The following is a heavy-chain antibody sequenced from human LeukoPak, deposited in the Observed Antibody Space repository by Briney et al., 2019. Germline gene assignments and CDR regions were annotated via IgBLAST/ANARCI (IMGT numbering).Heavy chain of an antibody. J-gene: IGHJ4*02. CDR2: INHSGST. Sequence: SETLSLTCAVYGGSFSGYYWSWIRQPPGKGLEWIGEINHSGSTNYNPSLKSRVTISVDTSKNQFSLKLSSVTAADTAVYYCARVVGDSSGCDYWGQGTLVTVSS. V-gene: IGHV4-34*01. D-gene: IGHD6-19*01. CDR3: ARVVGDSSGCDY. CDR1: GGSFSGYY.